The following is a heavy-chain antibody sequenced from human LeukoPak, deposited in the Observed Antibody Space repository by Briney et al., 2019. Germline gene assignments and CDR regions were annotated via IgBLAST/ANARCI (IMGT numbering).Heavy chain of an antibody. Sequence: QPGESLRLSCAASGLTFSSSAISWVRQAPGKGLEWVSAISGGGSTTYYADSVKGRFTISRDNSKNTLFLQMNSLRAEDTALYYCAKGYVTTGYFDYWGQGTLVTVSS. V-gene: IGHV3-23*01. D-gene: IGHD3-16*01. CDR2: ISGGGSTT. CDR1: GLTFSSSA. CDR3: AKGYVTTGYFDY. J-gene: IGHJ4*02.